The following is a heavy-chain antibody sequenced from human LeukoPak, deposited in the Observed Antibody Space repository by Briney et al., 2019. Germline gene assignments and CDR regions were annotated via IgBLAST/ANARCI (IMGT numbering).Heavy chain of an antibody. CDR2: INPNTGGT. CDR3: ARGGYYYGSGSYRDAFDI. D-gene: IGHD3-10*01. V-gene: IGHV1-2*04. Sequence: ASVKVSCKASGYTFTGYFMHWVRQAPGQGLEWMGWINPNTGGTNYAQKFQGWVTMTRDTSISTAYMELSRLRPDDTAVYYCARGGYYYGSGSYRDAFDIWGQGTMVTVSS. CDR1: GYTFTGYF. J-gene: IGHJ3*02.